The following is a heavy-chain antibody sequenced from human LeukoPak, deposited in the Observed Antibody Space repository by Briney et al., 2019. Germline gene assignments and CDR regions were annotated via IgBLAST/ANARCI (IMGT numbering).Heavy chain of an antibody. J-gene: IGHJ4*02. V-gene: IGHV4-34*01. D-gene: IGHD2-21*02. CDR3: ATCGGACYKFDY. CDR1: GGSFSGYY. CDR2: INHSGST. Sequence: SETLSLTCAVYGGSFSGYYWSWIRQPPGKGLEWIGEINHSGSTYYNPSLKSRVTISVDTSKNQFSLKLSSVTAADTAVYYCATCGGACYKFDYWGQGTLVTVSS.